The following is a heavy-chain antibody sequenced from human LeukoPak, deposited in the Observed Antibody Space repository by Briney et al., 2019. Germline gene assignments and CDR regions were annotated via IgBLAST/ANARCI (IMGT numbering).Heavy chain of an antibody. CDR3: AKDGPESYYDSSGCLDY. Sequence: GRSLRLSCAASGFTFSSYGMHWVRQAPGKGLEWVTVISYEGSNKYYADSVKGRFTISRDNSKNTLYLQMNSLRAEDTAVYYCAKDGPESYYDSSGCLDYWGQGTLVTVSS. J-gene: IGHJ4*02. CDR2: ISYEGSNK. CDR1: GFTFSSYG. V-gene: IGHV3-30*18. D-gene: IGHD3-22*01.